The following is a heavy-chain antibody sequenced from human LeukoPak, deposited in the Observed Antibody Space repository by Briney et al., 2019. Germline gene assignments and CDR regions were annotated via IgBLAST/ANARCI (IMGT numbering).Heavy chain of an antibody. J-gene: IGHJ4*02. D-gene: IGHD5-12*01. CDR3: ARDLGYSGYELGDY. CDR2: IIPILGIA. V-gene: IGHV1-69*04. Sequence: SVKVSCKASGGTFSSYAISWVRQAPGQGLEWMARIIPILGIANYAQKFQGRVTITADKSTSTAYMELSSLRSEDTAVYYCARDLGYSGYELGDYWGQGTLVTVSS. CDR1: GGTFSSYA.